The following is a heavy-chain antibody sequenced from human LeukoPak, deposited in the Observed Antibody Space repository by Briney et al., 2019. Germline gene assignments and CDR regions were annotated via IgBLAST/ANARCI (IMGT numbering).Heavy chain of an antibody. J-gene: IGHJ6*03. CDR2: INHSGST. Sequence: PSETLSLTCAVYGGSLSGYYWSWIGQPPGKGREWIGEINHSGSTNYNSSLKSRVTISVDTSKNQFSPKLSSVTAADTSVYYCARGPLDCSSTSCYAEDYYYYYYMDVWGKGTTVTVSS. CDR3: ARGPLDCSSTSCYAEDYYYYYYMDV. CDR1: GGSLSGYY. V-gene: IGHV4-34*01. D-gene: IGHD2-2*01.